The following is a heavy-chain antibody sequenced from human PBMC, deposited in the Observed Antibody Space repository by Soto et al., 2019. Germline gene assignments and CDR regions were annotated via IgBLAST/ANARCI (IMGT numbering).Heavy chain of an antibody. CDR1: GFSFSDYV. D-gene: IGHD3-16*01. Sequence: GGSLRLACAASGFSFSDYVMHWVRQSPGEGLEWVAVMWYHGRDKFYAESLKSRLIMSIDTSKNQFSLRLTSVTAADSAVYYCAREPFLPRARHDYWGQGALVTVSS. V-gene: IGHV3-33*01. CDR2: MWYHGRDK. CDR3: AREPFLPRARHDY. J-gene: IGHJ4*02.